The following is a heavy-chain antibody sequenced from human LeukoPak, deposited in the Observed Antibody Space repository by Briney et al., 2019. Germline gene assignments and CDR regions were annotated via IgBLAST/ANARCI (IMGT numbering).Heavy chain of an antibody. V-gene: IGHV3-53*01. D-gene: IGHD5-12*01. CDR3: ARATLGDYYYMDV. CDR2: IYSGGST. Sequence: PGGSLRLSCAASGFTVSGNYMSWVRQAPGKGLEWVSVIYSGGSTYYADSGKGRFSFSRDNSKNTLYLQMNRLRAEDTAVYYCARATLGDYYYMDVWGKGTTVTVSS. CDR1: GFTVSGNY. J-gene: IGHJ6*03.